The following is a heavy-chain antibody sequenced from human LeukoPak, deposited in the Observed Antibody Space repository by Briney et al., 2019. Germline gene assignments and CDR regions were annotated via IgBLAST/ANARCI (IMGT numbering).Heavy chain of an antibody. V-gene: IGHV4-31*03. Sequence: SQTLSLTCTVSGGSISSGGYYWSWIRQHPGKGLEWIGYIYYSGSTYYNPSLKSRVTISVDTSKNQFSLKLSSVTAADTAVYYCASYYYDSSSYYAFDIWGQGTMVTVSS. CDR1: GGSISSGGYY. CDR3: ASYYYDSSSYYAFDI. D-gene: IGHD3-22*01. CDR2: IYYSGST. J-gene: IGHJ3*02.